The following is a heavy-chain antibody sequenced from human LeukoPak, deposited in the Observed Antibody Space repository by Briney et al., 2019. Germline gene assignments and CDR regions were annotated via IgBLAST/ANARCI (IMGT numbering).Heavy chain of an antibody. Sequence: SVKVSCKASGGTFTSYDISWVRQAPGQGLEWMGGIIPIFGTAKYAQKFQGRVTITTDESTSTAYMELSSLRSEDTAVYYCAREDYYDSSGYSLFDYWGQGTLVTVSS. J-gene: IGHJ4*02. CDR1: GGTFTSYD. CDR3: AREDYYDSSGYSLFDY. D-gene: IGHD3-22*01. CDR2: IIPIFGTA. V-gene: IGHV1-69*05.